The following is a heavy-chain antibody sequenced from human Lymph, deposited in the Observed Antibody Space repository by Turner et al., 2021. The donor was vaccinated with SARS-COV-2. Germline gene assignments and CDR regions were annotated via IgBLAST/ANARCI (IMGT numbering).Heavy chain of an antibody. V-gene: IGHV4-59*01. CDR1: GGSMNSNY. J-gene: IGHJ5*02. Sequence: QVQLQESGPRLVKTLETLYLTCTVSGGSMNSNYWSCIRQPPGKRLEWIGYIYYRGSINYNPSLESRGTISVDTSRNQFSLNLTSVTAANTAIYSCARETVNNWVDPWGQGTLVTVSS. CDR2: IYYRGSI. CDR3: ARETVNNWVDP. D-gene: IGHD2-21*02.